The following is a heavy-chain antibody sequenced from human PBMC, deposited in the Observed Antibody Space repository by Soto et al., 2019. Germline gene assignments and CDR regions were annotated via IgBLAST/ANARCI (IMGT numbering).Heavy chain of an antibody. CDR2: ISSDETIV. Sequence: PGGSLRLSCEGFGYTFRGYGMIWVRQAPGKGLECVSYISSDETIVNYADSVKGRFTISRDSAKNSLFLQMNSLRDEDTAVHYSGRGGGVETPWVYYWGRGAQVPVPS. CDR1: GYTFRGYG. J-gene: IGHJ1*01. V-gene: IGHV3-48*02. CDR3: GRGGGVETPWVYY. D-gene: IGHD3-16*01.